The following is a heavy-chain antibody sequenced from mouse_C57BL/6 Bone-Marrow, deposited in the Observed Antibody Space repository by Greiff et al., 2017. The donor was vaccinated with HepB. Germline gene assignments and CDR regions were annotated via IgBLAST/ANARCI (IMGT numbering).Heavy chain of an antibody. V-gene: IGHV2-9-1*01. CDR2: IWTGGGT. Sequence: VQRVESGPGLVAPSQSLSITCTVSGFSLTSYAISWVRQPPGKGLEWLGVIWTGGGTNYNSALKSRLSISKDNSKSQVFLKMNSLQTDDTARYYCAKNYYDYDWFAYWGQGTLVTVSA. J-gene: IGHJ3*01. D-gene: IGHD2-4*01. CDR1: GFSLTSYA. CDR3: AKNYYDYDWFAY.